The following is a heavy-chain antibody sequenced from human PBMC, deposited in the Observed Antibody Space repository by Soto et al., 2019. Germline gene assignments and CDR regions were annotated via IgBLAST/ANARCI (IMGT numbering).Heavy chain of an antibody. Sequence: QMQLVQSGPEVKKPGTSVKVSCKASGFTFTSSAMQWVRQARGQRLEWIGWIGVGSGNTNYAQKFQERVTITRDMSTSTAYRELSSLRSEDTAVYYCAADSLGYCSSTSCYVNYYYYMDVWGKGTTVTVSS. J-gene: IGHJ6*03. D-gene: IGHD2-2*01. CDR2: IGVGSGNT. CDR1: GFTFTSSA. CDR3: AADSLGYCSSTSCYVNYYYYMDV. V-gene: IGHV1-58*02.